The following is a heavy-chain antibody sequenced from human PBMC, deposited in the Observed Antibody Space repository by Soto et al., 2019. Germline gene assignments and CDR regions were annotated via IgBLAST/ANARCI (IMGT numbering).Heavy chain of an antibody. CDR2: IWYDGSNK. V-gene: IGHV3-33*06. Sequence: QVQLVESGGGVVQPGRSLRLSCAASGFTFSSYGMHWVRQAPGKGLEWVAVIWYDGSNKYYADSVKGRFTISRDNSKNTLYLQMNSLIAEDTAVYYCAKPKSQYHFGDGMDVWGQGTTVTVSS. CDR1: GFTFSSYG. CDR3: AKPKSQYHFGDGMDV. J-gene: IGHJ6*02. D-gene: IGHD2-2*01.